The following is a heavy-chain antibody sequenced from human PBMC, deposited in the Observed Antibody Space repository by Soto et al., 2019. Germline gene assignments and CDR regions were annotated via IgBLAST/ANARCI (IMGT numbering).Heavy chain of an antibody. CDR2: ISGYNGNT. CDR3: ARARVKAVNGGGLGADNWFDP. D-gene: IGHD3-10*01. V-gene: IGHV1-18*01. CDR1: GYTFTSYG. J-gene: IGHJ5*02. Sequence: QVYLVQSGAEVRKPGASVKVSCKASGYTFTSYGVTWVRQSPGHGLEWLGWISGYNGNTNYAQKFQARVTTTTDTATSTADMELKTLRSDDTDSYFCARARVKAVNGGGLGADNWFDPWGEGPLSTVSS.